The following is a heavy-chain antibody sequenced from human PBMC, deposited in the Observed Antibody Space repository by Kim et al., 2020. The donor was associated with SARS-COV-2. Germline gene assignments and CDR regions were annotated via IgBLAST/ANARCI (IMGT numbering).Heavy chain of an antibody. Sequence: SETLSLTCTVSGGSISSSSYYWGWIRQPPGKGLEWIGSIYYSGSTYYNPSLKSRVTISVDTSKNQFSLKLSSVTAADTALYYCAERQGSLNWFDPWGQG. J-gene: IGHJ5*02. D-gene: IGHD1-1*01. CDR2: IYYSGST. CDR3: AERQGSLNWFDP. V-gene: IGHV4-39*01. CDR1: GGSISSSSYY.